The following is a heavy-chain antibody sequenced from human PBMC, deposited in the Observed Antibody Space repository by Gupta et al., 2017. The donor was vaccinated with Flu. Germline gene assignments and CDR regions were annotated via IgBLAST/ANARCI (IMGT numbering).Heavy chain of an antibody. D-gene: IGHD3-3*01. J-gene: IGHJ3*02. Sequence: VQLVESGGDLVQPGGSLTLSCVASGFTFSGYWMTWVRQAPGKGLEWGANIKRDGSQKSDGDAVKGRVTVSRDNAQNSLYLQMERLRAEDTAMYYCARDVSPTWSGYYFEACDIWGQGTMGTVSS. CDR1: GFTFSGYW. V-gene: IGHV3-7*01. CDR2: IKRDGSQK. CDR3: ARDVSPTWSGYYFEACDI.